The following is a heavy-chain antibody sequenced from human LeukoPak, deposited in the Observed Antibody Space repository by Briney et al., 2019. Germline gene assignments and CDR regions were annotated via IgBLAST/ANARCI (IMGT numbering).Heavy chain of an antibody. V-gene: IGHV3-23*01. CDR3: AKDRIGYYYDSSGYYLGYYFDY. CDR1: GFTFSSYG. Sequence: GGSLRLSCAASGFTFSSYGMSWVRQAPGKGLEWVSAISGSGGSTYYADSVKGRFTISRDNSKNTLYLQMNSLRAEDTAVYYCAKDRIGYYYDSSGYYLGYYFDYWGQGTLVTVSS. D-gene: IGHD3-22*01. J-gene: IGHJ4*02. CDR2: ISGSGGST.